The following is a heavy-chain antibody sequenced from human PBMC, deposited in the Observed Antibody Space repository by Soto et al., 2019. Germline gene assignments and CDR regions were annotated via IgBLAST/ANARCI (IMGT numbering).Heavy chain of an antibody. CDR1: GFTFSSYG. V-gene: IGHV3-30*18. D-gene: IGHD2-2*01. Sequence: QVQLVESGGGVVQPGRSLRLSCAASGFTFSSYGMHWVRQAPGKGLEWVAVISYDGSNKYYADSVKGRFTISRDNSKNTLYLQMNSLRAEDTAVYYCAKVQDIVLVPLDRSYYGMDVWGQGTTVTVSS. J-gene: IGHJ6*02. CDR2: ISYDGSNK. CDR3: AKVQDIVLVPLDRSYYGMDV.